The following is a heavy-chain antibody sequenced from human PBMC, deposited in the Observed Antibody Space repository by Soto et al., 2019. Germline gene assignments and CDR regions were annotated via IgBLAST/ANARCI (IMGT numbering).Heavy chain of an antibody. Sequence: ASVKVSCKASGYTFTSYVISWVRQAPGQGLEWMGWISADNGNTNYAQKLQGRVTMTTDTSTSTAYMELRSLRSDDTAVYYCARSEYSSSWGSYCYYGMDVWGQGTTVTVSS. CDR3: ARSEYSSSWGSYCYYGMDV. CDR2: ISADNGNT. D-gene: IGHD6-6*01. J-gene: IGHJ6*02. CDR1: GYTFTSYV. V-gene: IGHV1-18*04.